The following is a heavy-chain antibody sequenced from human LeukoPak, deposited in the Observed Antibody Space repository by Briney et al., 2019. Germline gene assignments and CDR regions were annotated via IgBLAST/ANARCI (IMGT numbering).Heavy chain of an antibody. V-gene: IGHV1-18*01. CDR1: GYTFTSYG. J-gene: IGHJ5*02. D-gene: IGHD3-10*02. CDR3: ARTPLFAGSWFDP. Sequence: ASVKVSCKASGYTFTSYGISWVRQVPGQGLEWMGWISAYNGSTNYAQKLQGRVTMTTDTSTSTAYMELRSLRSGDTAVYYCARTPLFAGSWFDPWGQGTLVTVSS. CDR2: ISAYNGST.